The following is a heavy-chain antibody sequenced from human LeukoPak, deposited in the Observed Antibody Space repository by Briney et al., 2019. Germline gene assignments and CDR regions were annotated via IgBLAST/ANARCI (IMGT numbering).Heavy chain of an antibody. J-gene: IGHJ4*02. Sequence: GGSLRLSCAASGFTFSSYSMNWVRQAPGKGLEWVSSISSSSSYIYYADSVKGRFTISRDNAKNSLYLQMNSLRAEDTAVYYCARDPHYGSGSIPPFFDYWGQGTLVTVSS. CDR2: ISSSSSYI. D-gene: IGHD3-10*01. CDR1: GFTFSSYS. CDR3: ARDPHYGSGSIPPFFDY. V-gene: IGHV3-21*01.